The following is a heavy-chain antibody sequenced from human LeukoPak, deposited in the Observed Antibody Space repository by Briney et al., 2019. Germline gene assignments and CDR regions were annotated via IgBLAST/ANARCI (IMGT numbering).Heavy chain of an antibody. CDR1: GGTFSSYA. D-gene: IGHD5-12*01. CDR2: IIPILGIA. V-gene: IGHV1-69*04. CDR3: ARVRGYSGYDLNNYGMDV. Sequence: SVKVSCKASGGTFSSYAISWVRQAPGQGLEWMGRIIPILGIANYAQKFQGRVTITADKSTGTAYMELSSLRSEDTAVYYCARVRGYSGYDLNNYGMDVWGQGTTVTVSS. J-gene: IGHJ6*02.